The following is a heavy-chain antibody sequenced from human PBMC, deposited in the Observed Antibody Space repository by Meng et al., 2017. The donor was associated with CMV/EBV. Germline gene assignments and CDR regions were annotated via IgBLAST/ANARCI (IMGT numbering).Heavy chain of an antibody. D-gene: IGHD2-2*03. CDR3: AKDIRGYWYSLEY. Sequence: SLKISCAASGFTFDDYAMHWVRQAPGKGLEWVSGINWNSGDIGYADSVKCRFTISRDNAKNSLYLQMNSLRDEDTALYYCAKDIRGYWYSLEYWGQGTLVTVSS. J-gene: IGHJ4*02. CDR1: GFTFDDYA. CDR2: INWNSGDI. V-gene: IGHV3-9*01.